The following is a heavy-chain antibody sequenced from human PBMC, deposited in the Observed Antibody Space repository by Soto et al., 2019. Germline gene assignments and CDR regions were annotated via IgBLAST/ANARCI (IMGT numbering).Heavy chain of an antibody. V-gene: IGHV4-4*07. CDR2: IYATGTT. Sequence: SETLSLTCTVSGASISGFYWSWIRKSAGKGLEWIGRIYATGTTDYNPSLKSRVMMSVDTSKKQFSLKFRSVTAADTAVYYCVRDGTKTLRDWFDPWGQGISVTVSS. CDR1: GASISGFY. J-gene: IGHJ5*02. CDR3: VRDGTKTLRDWFDP. D-gene: IGHD1-1*01.